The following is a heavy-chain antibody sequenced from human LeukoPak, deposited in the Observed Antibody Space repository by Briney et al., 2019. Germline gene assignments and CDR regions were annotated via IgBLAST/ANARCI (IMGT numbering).Heavy chain of an antibody. CDR3: ARDHAPYDYVWGSSRYYYGMDV. CDR1: GYTFTGYY. V-gene: IGHV1-2*02. D-gene: IGHD3-16*01. CDR2: INPNSGGT. J-gene: IGHJ6*02. Sequence: SVKVSCKASGYTFTGYYMHWVRHAPGQGLEWMGWINPNSGGTNYAQKFQGRVTMTRDTSISTAYMELSRLRSDDTAVYYCARDHAPYDYVWGSSRYYYGMDVWGQGTTVTVSS.